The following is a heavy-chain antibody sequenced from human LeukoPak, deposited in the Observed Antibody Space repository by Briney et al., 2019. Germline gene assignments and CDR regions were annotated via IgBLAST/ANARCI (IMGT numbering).Heavy chain of an antibody. J-gene: IGHJ4*02. Sequence: GGSLRLSCAASGFTFSSYSMSWVRQAPGKGLEWVSGTSDRGDYTYYADSVKGRFTISRDTSKNTMYLQMNSLRAEDTALYSGAKKAQYDGHYPLDYWGQGTLVTVSA. CDR2: TSDRGDYT. CDR1: GFTFSSYS. V-gene: IGHV3-23*01. CDR3: AKKAQYDGHYPLDY. D-gene: IGHD4/OR15-4a*01.